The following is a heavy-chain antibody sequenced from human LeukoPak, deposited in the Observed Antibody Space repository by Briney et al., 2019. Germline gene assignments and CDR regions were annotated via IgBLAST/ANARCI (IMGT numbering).Heavy chain of an antibody. D-gene: IGHD6-13*01. CDR3: ARDPGSSSWYAYYYYGMDV. CDR2: ISAYNGNT. CDR1: GYTFTSYG. V-gene: IGHV1-18*01. J-gene: IGHJ6*02. Sequence: ASVKVSCKASGYTFTSYGISWVRQAPGQGLEWMGWISAYNGNTNYAQKLQGRVTMTTDTSTSTAYMELRSLRSNDAAVYYRARDPGSSSWYAYYYYGMDVWGQGTTVTVSS.